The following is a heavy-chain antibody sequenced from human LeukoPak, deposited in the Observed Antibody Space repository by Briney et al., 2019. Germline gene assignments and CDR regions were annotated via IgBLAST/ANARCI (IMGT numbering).Heavy chain of an antibody. D-gene: IGHD3-9*01. J-gene: IGHJ4*02. CDR2: ITSGGTYT. V-gene: IGHV3-21*06. CDR3: ARGHYDILTASYKWTPDY. Sequence: GGSLRLSCAASGFTFSTYNMNWVRQAPGKGLECVSSITSGGTYTYYADSVKGRFTTSRDNAKNSLSLQLSSLRAEDTAVYYCARGHYDILTASYKWTPDYWGQGILVTVSS. CDR1: GFTFSTYN.